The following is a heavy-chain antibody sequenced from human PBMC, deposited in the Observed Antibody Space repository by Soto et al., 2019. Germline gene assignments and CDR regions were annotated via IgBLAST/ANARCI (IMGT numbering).Heavy chain of an antibody. J-gene: IGHJ5*02. D-gene: IGHD6-13*01. CDR2: IYYSGST. CDR1: GGSIGSFY. Sequence: SETLSLTCTVSGGSIGSFYWSWIRQPPGKGLEWIGYIYYSGSTNYNPSLKSRVTISVDTSKNQFSLNLISVTAADTAVYYCAKSGAAAGTGYNWFDPWDQGTLVTASS. V-gene: IGHV4-59*03. CDR3: AKSGAAAGTGYNWFDP.